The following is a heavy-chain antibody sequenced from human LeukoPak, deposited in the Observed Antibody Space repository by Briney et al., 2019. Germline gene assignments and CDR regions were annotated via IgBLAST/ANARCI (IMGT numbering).Heavy chain of an antibody. Sequence: PGGSLRLSCTASRFTFNRYGMHWVRQAPGKGLEWVSAISGSGGSTYYADSVKGRFTISRDNSKNTVYLQMNSLRAEDTAVYYCAKNILGYDILTGYYMSTFDYWGQGTLVTVSS. CDR2: ISGSGGST. CDR1: RFTFNRYG. CDR3: AKNILGYDILTGYYMSTFDY. J-gene: IGHJ4*02. D-gene: IGHD3-9*01. V-gene: IGHV3-23*01.